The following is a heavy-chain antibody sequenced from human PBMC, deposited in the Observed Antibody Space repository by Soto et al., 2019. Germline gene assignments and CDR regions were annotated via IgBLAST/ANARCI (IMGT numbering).Heavy chain of an antibody. Sequence: QVQLHQWGAGLLNPSETLSLTCVVSGGAFIDYSWSWIRQFPGRGLEWIGEITHSGSTNYNPSLKSRIAMSVDTSKRQFSLKMSSVTAADTAVYYCARDGIHLRYGMEVWGPGTTVTVAS. CDR2: ITHSGST. D-gene: IGHD5-18*01. J-gene: IGHJ6*02. CDR3: ARDGIHLRYGMEV. V-gene: IGHV4-34*01. CDR1: GGAFIDYS.